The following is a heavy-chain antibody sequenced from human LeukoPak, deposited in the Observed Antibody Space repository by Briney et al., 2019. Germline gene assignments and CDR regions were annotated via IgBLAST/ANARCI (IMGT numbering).Heavy chain of an antibody. CDR2: INTNTGNP. D-gene: IGHD3-10*01. V-gene: IGHV7-4-1*02. CDR1: GYTFTSYA. J-gene: IGHJ4*02. CDR3: ARDTRDYYDSGSYYNPFDY. Sequence: ASVKVSCKASGYTFTSYAMSWVRQAPGQGLEWMGWINTNTGNPTYAQGFTGRFVFSLDTSVSTAYLQISSLKAEDTAVYYCARDTRDYYDSGSYYNPFDYWGQGTLVTVSS.